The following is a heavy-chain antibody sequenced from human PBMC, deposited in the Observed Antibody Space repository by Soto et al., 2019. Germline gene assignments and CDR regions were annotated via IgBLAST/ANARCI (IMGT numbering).Heavy chain of an antibody. D-gene: IGHD6-19*01. CDR1: GFTFSSYA. Sequence: DVQLLESGGGLLQPGGSVRLSCAASGFTFSSYAMSWVRQAPGKGLAWVAASSGNGADPSYADSVRGRFTISRHNSKDTLFLQMTSLRADDTAVYYCGKERRVSGWFVCRYWGQSILVTVSS. CDR2: SSGNGADP. J-gene: IGHJ4*02. V-gene: IGHV3-23*01. CDR3: GKERRVSGWFVCRY.